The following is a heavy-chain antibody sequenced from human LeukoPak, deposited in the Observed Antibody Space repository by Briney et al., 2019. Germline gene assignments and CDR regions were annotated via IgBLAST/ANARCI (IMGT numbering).Heavy chain of an antibody. V-gene: IGHV4-4*07. CDR3: ATYDQKLAFDN. CDR2: MYTDGST. CDR1: GGSISPYY. D-gene: IGHD6-13*01. J-gene: IGHJ4*02. Sequence: PSETLSLTCTVSGGSISPYYWSWIRQPAGKGLEWIGRMYTDGSTNYNPFLNSRVTMSVDTSKKHFSLRLNSVTAADTAVYYCATYDQKLAFDNWGQGTLVTVSS.